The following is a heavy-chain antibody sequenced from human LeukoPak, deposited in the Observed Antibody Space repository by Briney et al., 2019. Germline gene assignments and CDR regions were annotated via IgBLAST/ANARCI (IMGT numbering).Heavy chain of an antibody. CDR1: GYSFTSYW. CDR3: ARHGADIVVVPAAYNWFDP. V-gene: IGHV5-51*01. CDR2: IYPGDSDT. Sequence: GESLKISCKGSGYSFTSYWIGWVRQMPGKGLEWMGIIYPGDSDTRYSPSFQGQVTISADKSISTAYLQWSSLKASDTAMYYCARHGADIVVVPAAYNWFDPWGQGTLVTVSS. J-gene: IGHJ5*02. D-gene: IGHD2-2*01.